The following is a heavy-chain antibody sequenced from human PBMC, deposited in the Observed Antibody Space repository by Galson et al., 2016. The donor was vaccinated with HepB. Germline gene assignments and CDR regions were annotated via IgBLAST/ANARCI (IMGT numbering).Heavy chain of an antibody. J-gene: IGHJ4*02. Sequence: QSGAEVKEPGESLKISCKGSGYTFSDFWIGWVRQMPGKGLEWMGIIYPGDSDTTYSPSFEGRVTISADIYTNTAYLEWSSLEASDTAMYLCARHGFRMRGFSPDFWGQGTLVTVSS. CDR2: IYPGDSDT. D-gene: IGHD5-12*01. V-gene: IGHV5-51*01. CDR3: ARHGFRMRGFSPDF. CDR1: GYTFSDFW.